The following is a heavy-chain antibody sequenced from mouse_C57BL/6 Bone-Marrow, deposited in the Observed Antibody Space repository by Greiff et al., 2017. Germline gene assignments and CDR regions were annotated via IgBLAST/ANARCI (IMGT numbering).Heavy chain of an antibody. D-gene: IGHD1-1*01. CDR2: IYPGNSDT. V-gene: IGHV1-5*01. J-gene: IGHJ3*01. CDR1: GYTFTSYW. Sequence: EVQLQQSGTVLARPGASVKMSCKTSGYTFTSYWMHWVNQRPGQGLEWIGAIYPGNSDTSYNQKFKGKAKLTAVTSASTAYMELSSLTNEDSAVYYCTPYYGSSGFAYWGQGTLVTVSA. CDR3: TPYYGSSGFAY.